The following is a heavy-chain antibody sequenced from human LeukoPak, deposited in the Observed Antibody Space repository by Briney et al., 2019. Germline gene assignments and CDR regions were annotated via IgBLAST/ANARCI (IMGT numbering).Heavy chain of an antibody. J-gene: IGHJ4*02. CDR2: ISGSGGST. D-gene: IGHD3-3*02. CDR1: GFTFSSYA. CDR3: AKDIRYLGFVFDY. Sequence: GGSLRLSCAASGFTFSSYAMSWVRQAPGKGLEWVPAISGSGGSTYYADSVKGRFTISRDNSKNTLYLQMNSLRAEDTAVYYCAKDIRYLGFVFDYWGQGTLVTVSS. V-gene: IGHV3-23*01.